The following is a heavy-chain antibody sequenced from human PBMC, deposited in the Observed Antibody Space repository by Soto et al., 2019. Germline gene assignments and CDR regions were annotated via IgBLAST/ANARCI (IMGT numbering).Heavy chain of an antibody. CDR2: IIPIFGTA. D-gene: IGHD5-12*01. CDR3: ARVVMATTMYYFEY. CDR1: GGTFSSYA. J-gene: IGHJ4*02. Sequence: SVKVSCKASGGTFSSYAISWVRQAPGQGLEWMGGIIPIFGTANYAQKFQGRVTITADESTSTAYMELSSLRSEDTAVYYCARVVMATTMYYFEYWGQGTTVRVSS. V-gene: IGHV1-69*13.